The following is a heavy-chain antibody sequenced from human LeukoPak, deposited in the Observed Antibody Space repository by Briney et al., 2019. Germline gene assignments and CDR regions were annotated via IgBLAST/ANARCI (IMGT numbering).Heavy chain of an antibody. V-gene: IGHV4-39*07. J-gene: IGHJ6*03. CDR2: IYHSGST. D-gene: IGHD2-8*02. CDR3: ARAVSGYPGGGRYYYMDV. CDR1: GGSISSASYH. Sequence: PSETLSLTCTVSGGSISSASYHWSWIRQPAGKRLEWIGSIYHSGSTYYNPSLKSRVTISVDTSKNQFSLKLSSVTAADTAVYYCARAVSGYPGGGRYYYMDVWGKGTTVTVSS.